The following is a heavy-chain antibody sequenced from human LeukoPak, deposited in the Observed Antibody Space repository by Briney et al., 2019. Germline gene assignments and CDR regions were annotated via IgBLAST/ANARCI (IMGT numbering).Heavy chain of an antibody. V-gene: IGHV4-34*01. J-gene: IGHJ5*02. Sequence: SETLSLTCAVYGGSFSGYYWSWIRQPPGKGLEWIGEINHSGSTNYNPSLKSRVTISVDTSKNQFSLKLSSVTAADTAVYYCARGGRDYYGWGSYDWFDPWGQGTLVTVSS. CDR2: INHSGST. D-gene: IGHD3-10*01. CDR1: GGSFSGYY. CDR3: ARGGRDYYGWGSYDWFDP.